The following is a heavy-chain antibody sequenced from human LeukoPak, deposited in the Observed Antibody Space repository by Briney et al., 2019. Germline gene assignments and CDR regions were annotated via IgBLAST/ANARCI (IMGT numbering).Heavy chain of an antibody. Sequence: GGSLRLSCAGSGFTLNTYGMHWVRQPPGKGLEWVAVISNDGGNRFYADSVKGRLTISRDNSENTVYLQMDSLRPEDTAVYYCAGKPYGSGTYYNNWFDPWGQGTLVTVSS. CDR1: GFTLNTYG. J-gene: IGHJ5*02. D-gene: IGHD3-10*01. CDR2: ISNDGGNR. V-gene: IGHV3-30*03. CDR3: AGKPYGSGTYYNNWFDP.